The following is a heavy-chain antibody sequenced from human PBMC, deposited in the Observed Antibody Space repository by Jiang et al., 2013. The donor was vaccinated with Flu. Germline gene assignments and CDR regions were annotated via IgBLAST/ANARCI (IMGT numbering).Heavy chain of an antibody. Sequence: RLSCAASGFTFSSYAMSWVRQAPGKGLEWVSAISGSGGSTYYADSVKGRFTISRDNSKNTLYLQMNSLRAEDTAVYYCAKGSTGYNWFDPWGQGTLVTVSS. CDR2: ISGSGGST. CDR3: AKGSTGYNWFDP. D-gene: IGHD2-2*01. J-gene: IGHJ5*02. CDR1: GFTFSSYA. V-gene: IGHV3-23*01.